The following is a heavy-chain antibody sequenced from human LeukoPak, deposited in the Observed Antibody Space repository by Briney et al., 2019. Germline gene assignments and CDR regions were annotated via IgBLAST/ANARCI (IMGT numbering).Heavy chain of an antibody. Sequence: PSETLSLTCAVSGASISSSIHYWGWVRQPPGKGLEWIGSVYYSGGTYYNPSLESRLTISVDTSNNRFSLKLKSVTAADTAVFYCARVTTGSTTLDSWGQGILVTVSS. D-gene: IGHD1-1*01. CDR2: VYYSGGT. CDR3: ARVTTGSTTLDS. CDR1: GASISSSIHY. J-gene: IGHJ5*01. V-gene: IGHV4-39*02.